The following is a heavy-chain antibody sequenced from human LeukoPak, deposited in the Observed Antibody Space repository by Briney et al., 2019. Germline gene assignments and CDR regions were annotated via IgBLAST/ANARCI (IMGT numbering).Heavy chain of an antibody. J-gene: IGHJ4*02. V-gene: IGHV3-23*01. Sequence: GGSLTLFCAASGFIYNSYAMSWVRQAPGKGLEWVSGISGSADITDYADSVKGRFTISRDNSKNTLYLQMNSLRAEDTAVYYCAKDLYYFGSGSHDYWGQGTLVTVSS. D-gene: IGHD3-10*01. CDR3: AKDLYYFGSGSHDY. CDR2: ISGSADIT. CDR1: GFIYNSYA.